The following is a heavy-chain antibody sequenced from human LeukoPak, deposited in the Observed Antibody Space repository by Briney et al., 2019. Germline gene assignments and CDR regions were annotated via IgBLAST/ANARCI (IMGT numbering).Heavy chain of an antibody. J-gene: IGHJ4*02. D-gene: IGHD7-27*01. Sequence: PGGSLRLSCVASGFTFSTYWKSWVRQAPGKGLEWVANIKEDGSEKYYVDSVKGRFTISRDSAKNSLSLQMSSLRAEDTAVYYCARQTGDLQPFFDYWGQGTLVTVSS. CDR3: ARQTGDLQPFFDY. CDR1: GFTFSTYW. V-gene: IGHV3-7*01. CDR2: IKEDGSEK.